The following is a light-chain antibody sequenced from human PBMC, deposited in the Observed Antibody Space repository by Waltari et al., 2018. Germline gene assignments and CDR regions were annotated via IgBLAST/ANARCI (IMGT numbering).Light chain of an antibody. J-gene: IGKJ2*01. Sequence: DIQMTQAPSSLSASIGDRFIITCRASENIANYVSWYRQKPGTAPELLIYRISSLQSGVPSRFSGGGSGTDFTLTISRLQPEDFATYICQQSYSRPPTFGQGTKVEIK. CDR3: QQSYSRPPT. V-gene: IGKV1-39*01. CDR1: ENIANY. CDR2: RIS.